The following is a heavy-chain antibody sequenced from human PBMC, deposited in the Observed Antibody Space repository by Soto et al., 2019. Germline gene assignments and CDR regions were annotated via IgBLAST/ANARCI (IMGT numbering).Heavy chain of an antibody. CDR3: ARDRRFRSGTEYYDYNMDV. CDR2: INPGGGT. Sequence: GASVKVSCQASGYSFTGYYMHWVRQAPGQGLEWMGCINPGGGTNYVQKFQGRVTMTRDTSISTVYMELSRLRSDDTAVYYCARDRRFRSGTEYYDYNMDVWGQGTTVTVSS. V-gene: IGHV1-2*02. CDR1: GYSFTGYY. J-gene: IGHJ6*02. D-gene: IGHD1-1*01.